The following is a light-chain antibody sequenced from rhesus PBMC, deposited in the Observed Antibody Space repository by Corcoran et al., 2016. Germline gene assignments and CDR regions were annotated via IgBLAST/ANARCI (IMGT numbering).Light chain of an antibody. V-gene: IGKV1-22*01. J-gene: IGKJ2*01. Sequence: DIQMTQSPSSLSASVGDKVTISCRASQGFTNWLAWYQQKPGKAPKLLIYEASTLQSGDPSRFSGGGSGTVFTLTISSLQPEDFATYYCLQYDSSPYAFGQGTKVEIK. CDR2: EAS. CDR3: LQYDSSPYA. CDR1: QGFTNW.